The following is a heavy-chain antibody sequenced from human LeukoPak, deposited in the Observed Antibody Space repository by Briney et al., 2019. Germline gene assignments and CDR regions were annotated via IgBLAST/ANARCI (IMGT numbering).Heavy chain of an antibody. Sequence: GGSLRLSCAASGFTFSSYEMNWVRQAPGKGLEWVSYISSSGSTIYYADSVKGRFTISRDNAKNSLYLQMNSLRAEDTAVYYCATDQGYGDLDSWGEGTLVTVSS. D-gene: IGHD4-17*01. V-gene: IGHV3-48*03. J-gene: IGHJ4*02. CDR1: GFTFSSYE. CDR3: ATDQGYGDLDS. CDR2: ISSSGSTI.